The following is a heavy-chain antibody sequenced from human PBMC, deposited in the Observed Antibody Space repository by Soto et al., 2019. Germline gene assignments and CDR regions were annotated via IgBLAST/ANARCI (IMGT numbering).Heavy chain of an antibody. D-gene: IGHD6-13*01. Sequence: GGSLRLSCEVFGFTFSDFYMSWIRQAPGKGLEWASHISSSGRTKYYGDSVKGRFTISRDNAKNSLHLQLNSLRADDTAVYYCAREIAAAGISYFDYWGQGTLVTVSS. V-gene: IGHV3-11*01. CDR2: ISSSGRTK. CDR3: AREIAAAGISYFDY. CDR1: GFTFSDFY. J-gene: IGHJ4*02.